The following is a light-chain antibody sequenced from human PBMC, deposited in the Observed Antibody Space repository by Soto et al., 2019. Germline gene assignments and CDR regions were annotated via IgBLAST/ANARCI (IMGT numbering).Light chain of an antibody. CDR2: AAS. V-gene: IGKV1-5*01. J-gene: IGKJ1*01. CDR3: QHYNSYSPWT. Sequence: DIQMTQSPSTLSASMGDRVTITCRASQSIGYWLAWYQQKPGKAPNLLIYAASTLETGVPSRFSGSGSGTEFTLTISSLQPDDFATYYCQHYNSYSPWTFGQGTKVDIK. CDR1: QSIGYW.